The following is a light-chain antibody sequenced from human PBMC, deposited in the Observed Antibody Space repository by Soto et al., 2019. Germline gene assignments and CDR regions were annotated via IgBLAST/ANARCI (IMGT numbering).Light chain of an antibody. V-gene: IGKV1-39*01. CDR1: QSISSY. J-gene: IGKJ3*01. CDR2: AAS. CDR3: QHSYTPPPT. Sequence: DIQMTQSPSSLSASVGDRVTITCRASQSISSYLNWYQQKPGKAPKLLISAASSLQSGVPSRFSGSGSGTDFTLTISRLQHEYVASYHRQHSYTPPPTFGHGTKVDIK.